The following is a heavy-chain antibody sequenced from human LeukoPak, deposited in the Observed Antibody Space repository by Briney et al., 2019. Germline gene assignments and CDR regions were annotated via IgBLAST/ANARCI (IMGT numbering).Heavy chain of an antibody. CDR2: IYPGDSDA. J-gene: IGHJ4*02. D-gene: IGHD5-12*01. CDR3: ARPTEYSGYVGHFDY. V-gene: IGHV5-51*01. Sequence: GESLKISCKGSGYSFSDYWIGWVRQMPEKGLEWLGIIYPGDSDARYNPSFQGQVTISVDKSISTAYLQWTSLKASDTAMCYCARPTEYSGYVGHFDYWGQGTLVTVSS. CDR1: GYSFSDYW.